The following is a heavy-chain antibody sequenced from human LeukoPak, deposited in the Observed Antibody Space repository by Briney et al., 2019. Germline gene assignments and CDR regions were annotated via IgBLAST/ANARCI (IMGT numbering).Heavy chain of an antibody. CDR1: GFTFSDHY. CDR2: ISSGSTYT. V-gene: IGHV3-11*03. D-gene: IGHD6-13*01. Sequence: PGGSLRLSCEVSGFTFSDHYMSWIRQAPGKRLEWVSYISSGSTYTNYADSVKGRFTISRDNAENSLYLQMNSLRAEDTAVYYCAKCSSSRNFDYWGQGTLVTVSS. CDR3: AKCSSSRNFDY. J-gene: IGHJ4*02.